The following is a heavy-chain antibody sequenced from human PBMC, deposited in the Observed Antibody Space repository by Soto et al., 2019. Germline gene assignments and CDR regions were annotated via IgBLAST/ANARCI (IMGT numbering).Heavy chain of an antibody. CDR3: AKGAYYDFWSGYSAFDC. Sequence: GGSLRLSCAASGFTFSSNVMSWVRQAPGKGLEWVSAINGSGTNTYYADYVKGRFSISRDNSKNTLYLQMNSLRAEDTAIYYCAKGAYYDFWSGYSAFDCWGQGTLVTVSS. CDR1: GFTFSSNV. D-gene: IGHD3-3*01. CDR2: INGSGTNT. J-gene: IGHJ4*02. V-gene: IGHV3-23*01.